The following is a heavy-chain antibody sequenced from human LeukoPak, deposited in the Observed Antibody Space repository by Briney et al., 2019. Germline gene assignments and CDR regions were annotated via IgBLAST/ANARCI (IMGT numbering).Heavy chain of an antibody. CDR1: GFTFSDYY. CDR2: ISSSGSTI. D-gene: IGHD5-18*01. Sequence: GGSLRLSCAASGFTFSDYYMSWIRQAPGKGLEWVSYISSSGSTIYYADSVKGRFTISRDNAKNSLYLQMNSLRAEDTAVYYCARASVKLWLVDAFDIWGQGTMVTVSS. CDR3: ARASVKLWLVDAFDI. J-gene: IGHJ3*02. V-gene: IGHV3-11*01.